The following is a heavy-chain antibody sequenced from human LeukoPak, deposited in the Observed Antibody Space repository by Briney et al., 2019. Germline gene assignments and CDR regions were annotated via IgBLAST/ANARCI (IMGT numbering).Heavy chain of an antibody. CDR1: GFTFSNYS. V-gene: IGHV3-21*01. Sequence: GGSLRLSRAASGFTFSNYSMNWVRQAPGKGLEWVSSISSSSSYIYYADSVKGRFTISRDNAKNSLYLQMNSLRAEDTAVFYCARDGVASSSWYNWFDPWGQGTLVTVSS. D-gene: IGHD6-13*01. J-gene: IGHJ5*02. CDR2: ISSSSSYI. CDR3: ARDGVASSSWYNWFDP.